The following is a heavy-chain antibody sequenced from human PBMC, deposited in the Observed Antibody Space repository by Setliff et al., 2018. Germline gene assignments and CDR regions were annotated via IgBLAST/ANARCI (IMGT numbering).Heavy chain of an antibody. V-gene: IGHV4-4*08. CDR1: GGSISSYY. J-gene: IGHJ6*03. CDR2: IYTSGST. D-gene: IGHD1-26*01. Sequence: SETLSLTCTVSGGSISSYYWSWIRQPPWKGLEWIGYIYTSGSTNYNPSLKSRVTISLDTSKNQFSLKMSSMTAADTAVYYCARAPPNRYSGSYEYFYMDVWGKGTTVTVSS. CDR3: ARAPPNRYSGSYEYFYMDV.